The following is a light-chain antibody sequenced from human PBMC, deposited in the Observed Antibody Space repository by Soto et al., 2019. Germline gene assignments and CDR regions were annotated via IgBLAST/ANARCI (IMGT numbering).Light chain of an antibody. CDR3: QQYNSYSYT. J-gene: IGKJ2*01. V-gene: IGKV1-5*01. Sequence: DIQMTQSPSTLSASVGDRVTITCRASQSISSWLAWYQQKPGKAPKLLIYDASSLESGVPSRFSGSGSGTEFTLTISSLXXXXXXXYYCQQYNSYSYTFGQGTKLEIK. CDR1: QSISSW. CDR2: DAS.